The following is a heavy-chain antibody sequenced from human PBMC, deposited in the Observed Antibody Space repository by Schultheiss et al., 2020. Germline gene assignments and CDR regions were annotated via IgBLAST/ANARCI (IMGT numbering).Heavy chain of an antibody. CDR1: GFTFSNYG. CDR2: IWYDGSNK. CDR3: ARDLETMSSPWFDP. D-gene: IGHD1-1*01. V-gene: IGHV3-33*01. Sequence: GSLRLSCAASGFTFSNYGMHWVRQAPGKGLEWVAVIWYDGSNKYYTDSVKGRFTISRDNSKNTLYLQMNSLRAEDTAAYYCARDLETMSSPWFDPRGQGTLVNVSS. J-gene: IGHJ5*02.